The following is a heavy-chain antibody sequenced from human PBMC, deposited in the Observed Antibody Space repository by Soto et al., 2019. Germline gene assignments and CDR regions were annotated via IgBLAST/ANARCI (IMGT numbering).Heavy chain of an antibody. CDR3: AREEEAGPTMSSYGEHAGYYYYMDV. J-gene: IGHJ6*03. V-gene: IGHV3-21*01. CDR1: GFTFSSYS. Sequence: GGSLRLSCAASGFTFSSYSMNWVRQAPGKGLEWVSSISSSSSYIYYADSVKGRFTISRDNAKNSLYLQMNSLRAEDTAVYYCAREEEAGPTMSSYGEHAGYYYYMDVWGKGTTVTVSS. D-gene: IGHD4-17*01. CDR2: ISSSSSYI.